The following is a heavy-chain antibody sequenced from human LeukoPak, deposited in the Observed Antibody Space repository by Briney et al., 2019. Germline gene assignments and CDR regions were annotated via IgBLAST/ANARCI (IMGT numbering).Heavy chain of an antibody. CDR2: IIPIFGTA. J-gene: IGHJ3*02. CDR1: GGTFSGYA. CDR3: ARPPRPYGSGSHAFDI. Sequence: RASVKVSCKASGGTFSGYAISWVRQARGQGLEWMGGIIPIFGTANYAQKFEGRVQITTHESTSTANMELSSLRSEDTAVYYGARPPRPYGSGSHAFDIWGQGTMVTVSS. D-gene: IGHD3-10*01. V-gene: IGHV1-69*05.